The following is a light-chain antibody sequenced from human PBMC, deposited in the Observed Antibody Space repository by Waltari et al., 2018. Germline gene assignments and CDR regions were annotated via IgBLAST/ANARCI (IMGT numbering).Light chain of an antibody. V-gene: IGLV1-44*01. CDR2: SNK. CDR1: RPNRGSNT. J-gene: IGLJ3*02. Sequence: QSVLTQPPSASGTPGQRVTIPCSGRRPNRGSNTLNWYRQLPGTAPKLLIYSNKQRPSGVPDRFSGSKSGTSASLAISGLQSEDEADYYCAAWDDSLNGWVFGGGTKLTVL. CDR3: AAWDDSLNGWV.